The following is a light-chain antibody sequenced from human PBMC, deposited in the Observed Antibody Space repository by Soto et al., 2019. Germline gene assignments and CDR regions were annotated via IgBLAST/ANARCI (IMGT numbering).Light chain of an antibody. CDR2: DVN. V-gene: IGLV2-14*03. J-gene: IGLJ2*01. CDR3: CSYTSSTSLI. Sequence: QSPLTQPASVSGSPGQSITISCTGTSSDIGGYKYVSWYQQHPGKVPKLLIFDVNNRPSGVSDRFSGSKSGNTASLTITGLQAEDEAEYYCCSYTSSTSLIFGGGTKLTVL. CDR1: SSDIGGYKY.